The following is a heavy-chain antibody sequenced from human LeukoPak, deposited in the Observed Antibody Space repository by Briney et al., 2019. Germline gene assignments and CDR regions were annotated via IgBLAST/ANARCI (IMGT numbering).Heavy chain of an antibody. CDR2: ISTSGSTM. V-gene: IGHV3-48*03. CDR1: GFTFSSYE. CDR3: ARVGYSYDD. Sequence: GGSLRLSCAASGFTFSSYERSWVRQAPGKGLEWVSYISTSGSTMYYADSVKGRLSISRDNAKNSLYLQMNSLRGEDTAVYYCARVGYSYDDWGQGTLVTVSS. D-gene: IGHD5-18*01. J-gene: IGHJ4*02.